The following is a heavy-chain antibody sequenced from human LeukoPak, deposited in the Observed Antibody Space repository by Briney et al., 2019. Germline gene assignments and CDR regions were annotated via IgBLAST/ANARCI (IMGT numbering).Heavy chain of an antibody. Sequence: SQTLSLTCAISGDSVSSTSAACEWIRQSPSRGLEWLGRAYYRSKWYIDHAESVKGRITMSSDTSKNQFSLQVNSVTPEDTAVYYCASGMLIKGHYYMDVWGKGTTVTVSS. V-gene: IGHV6-1*01. CDR2: AYYRSKWYI. CDR3: ASGMLIKGHYYMDV. J-gene: IGHJ6*03. D-gene: IGHD1-1*01. CDR1: GDSVSSTSAA.